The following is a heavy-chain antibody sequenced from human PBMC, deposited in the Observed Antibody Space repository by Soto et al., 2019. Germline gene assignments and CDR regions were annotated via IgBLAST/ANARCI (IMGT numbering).Heavy chain of an antibody. V-gene: IGHV3-23*01. CDR1: GFTFSSYA. Sequence: GGSLRLSCAASGFTFSSYAMSWVRQAPGKGLEWVSAISGSGGSTYYADSVKGRFTISRDNSKNTLYLQMNSLSPDDQSVYYFGQELYSRQTLANFVYWGPETLVTISS. D-gene: IGHD2-21*01. J-gene: IGHJ4*02. CDR2: ISGSGGST. CDR3: GQELYSRQTLANFVY.